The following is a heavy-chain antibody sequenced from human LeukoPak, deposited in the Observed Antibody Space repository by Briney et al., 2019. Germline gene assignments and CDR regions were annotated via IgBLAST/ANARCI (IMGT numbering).Heavy chain of an antibody. CDR3: ARGVARSSKFHFSYYFDY. V-gene: IGHV4-38-2*02. Sequence: PSETLSLTCTVSGYSISSGYYWGWIRQPPGKGLEWIGRIYHSGSIYYNPPLKSRVTISVDTSKNQFSLKLSSVTAADTAVYYCARGVARSSKFHFSYYFDYWGQGTLVTVSS. CDR1: GYSISSGYY. D-gene: IGHD6-6*01. J-gene: IGHJ4*02. CDR2: IYHSGSI.